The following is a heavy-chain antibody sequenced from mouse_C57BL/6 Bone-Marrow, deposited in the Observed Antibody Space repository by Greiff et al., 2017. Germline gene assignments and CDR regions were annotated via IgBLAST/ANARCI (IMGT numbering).Heavy chain of an antibody. Sequence: QVQLQQPGAELVMPGASVKLSCKASGYTFTSYWMHWVKQRPGQGLEWIGEIDPSDSYTNYNQKFKGKSTLTVDKSSSTAYMQLSSLTSEDSAVYYCTRRNDGSYYFDYWGQGTTLTVSS. J-gene: IGHJ2*01. CDR2: IDPSDSYT. V-gene: IGHV1-69*01. CDR3: TRRNDGSYYFDY. D-gene: IGHD1-1*01. CDR1: GYTFTSYW.